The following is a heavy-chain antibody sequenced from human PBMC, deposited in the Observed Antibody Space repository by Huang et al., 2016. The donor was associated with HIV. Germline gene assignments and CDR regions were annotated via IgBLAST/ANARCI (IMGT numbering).Heavy chain of an antibody. J-gene: IGHJ6*04. D-gene: IGHD2-2*03. CDR1: GTSMTTCTFF. CDR2: VYCRARS. Sequence: QLRESGPGLVTPSETLSLTCSASGTSMTTCTFFWGWFRQPPGRGLEWIGSVYCRARSCYATTNKSLVTKSIDTAIMKYSVRQTCVTADDTAVYFFAREVRSVETDRPDGYYYSGLDVWGKGTTVIVSS. CDR3: AREVRSVETDRPDGYYYSGLDV. V-gene: IGHV4-39*07.